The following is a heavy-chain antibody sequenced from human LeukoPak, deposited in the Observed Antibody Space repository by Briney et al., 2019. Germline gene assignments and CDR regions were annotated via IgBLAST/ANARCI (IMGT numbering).Heavy chain of an antibody. CDR1: GFTFSSYA. CDR2: ISGSGGRT. D-gene: IGHD6-13*01. Sequence: GGSLRLSCAASGFTFSSYAMSGVGQAPGKGLGWVSAISGSGGRTDYAGAVNGRLTISRDNSNNTLYLQMNSLRAEDNAVYYCAKIFQSSSWFDLDYWGQGPLVTVSS. CDR3: AKIFQSSSWFDLDY. V-gene: IGHV3-23*01. J-gene: IGHJ4*02.